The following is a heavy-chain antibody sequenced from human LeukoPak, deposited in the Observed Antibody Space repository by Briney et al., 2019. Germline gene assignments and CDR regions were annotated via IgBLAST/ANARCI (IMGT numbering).Heavy chain of an antibody. CDR3: ARDPGVTGVSQHWHFDL. Sequence: PSETLSLTCTVSGGSISSYYWSWIRQPPGKGLEWIGYFFYSGSTNYNPSLKSRLTISADTSKNQFSLRLNSVTAADTAVYYCARDPGVTGVSQHWHFDLWGRGTLVTVSS. V-gene: IGHV4-59*01. D-gene: IGHD3-10*01. CDR2: FFYSGST. CDR1: GGSISSYY. J-gene: IGHJ2*01.